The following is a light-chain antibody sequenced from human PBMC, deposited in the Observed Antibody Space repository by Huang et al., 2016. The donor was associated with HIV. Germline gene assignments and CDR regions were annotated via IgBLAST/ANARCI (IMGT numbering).Light chain of an antibody. CDR2: VMS. J-gene: IGKJ2*01. Sequence: EILMTQSPDTLSVSPGERATLSCRASQSVSNNLAWYQPNPGQAPRLLIYVMSTRATGVPARFSASGSGTEFALTISSLTSEDFALYFCQQYNDWPPTFGQGTKLEI. CDR1: QSVSNN. V-gene: IGKV3-15*01. CDR3: QQYNDWPPT.